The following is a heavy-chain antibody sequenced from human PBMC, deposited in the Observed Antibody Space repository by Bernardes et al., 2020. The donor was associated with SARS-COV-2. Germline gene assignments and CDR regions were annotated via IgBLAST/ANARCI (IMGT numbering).Heavy chain of an antibody. CDR3: AHPSRYYLDTDAYYSPDAFDI. CDR1: GFSLSTSGMS. J-gene: IGHJ3*02. CDR2: IYWNDDK. D-gene: IGHD3-22*01. Sequence: SGPTLVKPTQTLTLTCTFSGFSLSTSGMSVGWIRQPPGKALEWLALIYWNDDKRYSPSLKSRVTITKDTSKNQVVLTMTNMDPVDTATYYCAHPSRYYLDTDAYYSPDAFDIWGQGTMVAVSS. V-gene: IGHV2-5*01.